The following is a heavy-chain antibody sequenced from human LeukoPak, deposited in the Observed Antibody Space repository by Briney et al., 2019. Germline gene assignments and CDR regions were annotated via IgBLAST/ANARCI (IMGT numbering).Heavy chain of an antibody. CDR3: ARGIVVVTSYFDY. Sequence: SETLSLTCAVYGGSFSGYYWSWIRQPPGKGLEWVGEINHSGSTNYNPSLKSRVTISVDTSKNQSSLKLSSVTPADTAVYYCARGIVVVTSYFDYWGQGTLVTVSS. CDR1: GGSFSGYY. V-gene: IGHV4-34*01. J-gene: IGHJ4*02. CDR2: INHSGST. D-gene: IGHD2-21*02.